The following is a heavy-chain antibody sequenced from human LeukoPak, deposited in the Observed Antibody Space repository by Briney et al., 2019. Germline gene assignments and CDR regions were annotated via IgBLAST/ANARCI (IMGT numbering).Heavy chain of an antibody. CDR1: GFTVSSNY. D-gene: IGHD6-13*01. CDR2: IYSGGST. Sequence: GGSLRLSCAASGFTVSSNYMSWVRQAPGKGLEWVSVIYSGGSTYYADSVKGRFTISRDNSKNTLYLQMNSLRAEDTAVYYCARKRYSSSWYSKDYYYYYGMDVWGQGTTVTVSS. J-gene: IGHJ6*02. V-gene: IGHV3-66*01. CDR3: ARKRYSSSWYSKDYYYYYGMDV.